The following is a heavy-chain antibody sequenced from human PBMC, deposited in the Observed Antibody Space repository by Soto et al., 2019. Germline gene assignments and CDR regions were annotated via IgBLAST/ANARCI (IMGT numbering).Heavy chain of an antibody. CDR3: ARVRVDTFFGVAPQTYYMDV. V-gene: IGHV1-46*03. J-gene: IGHJ6*03. Sequence: ASVKVSCKASGYTFTSYYMHWVRQAPGQGLEWMGIINPSGGSTSYAQKFQGRVTMTRDTSTSTVYMELSSLRSEDTAVYYCARVRVDTFFGVAPQTYYMDVWCTGTTVTVSS. D-gene: IGHD3-3*01. CDR1: GYTFTSYY. CDR2: INPSGGST.